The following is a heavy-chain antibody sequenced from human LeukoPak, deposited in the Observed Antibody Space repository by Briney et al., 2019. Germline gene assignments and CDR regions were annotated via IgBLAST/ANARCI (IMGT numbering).Heavy chain of an antibody. CDR1: GFTFSSYS. CDR2: ISSSSSYI. D-gene: IGHD5-18*01. V-gene: IGHV3-21*01. CDR3: ARMEDTAMAIDY. J-gene: IGHJ4*02. Sequence: GGSLRLSCAASGFTFSSYSMNWVSQAPGKGLEWVSSISSSSSYIYYADSVKGRFTISRDNAKNSLYLQMNSLRAEDTAVYYCARMEDTAMAIDYWGQGTLVTVSS.